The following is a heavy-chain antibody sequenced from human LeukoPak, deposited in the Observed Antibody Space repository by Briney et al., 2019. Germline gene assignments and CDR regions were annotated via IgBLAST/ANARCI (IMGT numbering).Heavy chain of an antibody. V-gene: IGHV4-39*07. D-gene: IGHD3-10*01. CDR3: ARAWQFGEYLFDP. CDR1: GGSISSSSYY. J-gene: IGHJ5*02. CDR2: IYYSGST. Sequence: SETLSLTCTVSGGSISSSSYYWGWIRQPPGKGLEWIGSIYYSGSTYYNPSLKSRVTISVDTSKNQFSLKLSSVTAADTAVYYCARAWQFGEYLFDPWGQGTLVTVSS.